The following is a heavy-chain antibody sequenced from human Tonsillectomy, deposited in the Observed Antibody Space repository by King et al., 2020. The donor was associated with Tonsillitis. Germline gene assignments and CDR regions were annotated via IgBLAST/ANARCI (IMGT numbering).Heavy chain of an antibody. D-gene: IGHD3-22*01. CDR2: ISKDGVNK. Sequence: VQLVESGGGVVQPGRSLRLSCEVSGFTFSAYAMHWVRQAPGKGLEWVAVISKDGVNKNNTDSVKGRFTISRDNSKNTLYLQMNSLRAEDTAVYYCARTRYYDTNRYYRDFDYWGQGTLVTVSS. CDR1: GFTFSAYA. V-gene: IGHV3-30*04. J-gene: IGHJ4*02. CDR3: ARTRYYDTNRYYRDFDY.